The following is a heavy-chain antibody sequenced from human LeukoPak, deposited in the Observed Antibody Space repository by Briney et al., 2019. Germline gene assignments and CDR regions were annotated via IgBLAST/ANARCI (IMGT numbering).Heavy chain of an antibody. CDR3: AKSLEESYDILIGFSSFDY. CDR1: GFTFTNFG. V-gene: IGHV3-23*01. D-gene: IGHD3-9*01. J-gene: IGHJ4*02. CDR2: VRGGGDVT. Sequence: GGSLRLSCAASGFTFTNFGMSWVRRAPGKGLEWVSSVRGGGDVTYYARSVRGRFTISRDNSKNTVYLQMNSPTAEDTAIYYCAKSLEESYDILIGFSSFDYWGQGTLATVS.